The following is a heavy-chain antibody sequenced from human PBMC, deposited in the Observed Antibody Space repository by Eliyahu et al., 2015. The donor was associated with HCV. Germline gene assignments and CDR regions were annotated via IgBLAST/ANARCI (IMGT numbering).Heavy chain of an antibody. V-gene: IGHV3-48*02. CDR2: ISSSSSTI. CDR1: FS. CDR3: ARDPPYSGSHSPVY. J-gene: IGHJ4*02. D-gene: IGHD1-26*01. Sequence: FSMNWVRQAPGKGLEWVSFISSSSSTIYYADSVKGRFTISRDNARNSLFLQMNSLRDEDTAVYYCARDPPYSGSHSPVYWGQGTLVTVSS.